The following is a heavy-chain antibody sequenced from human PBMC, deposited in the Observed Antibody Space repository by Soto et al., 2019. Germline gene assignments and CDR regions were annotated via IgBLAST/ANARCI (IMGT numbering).Heavy chain of an antibody. D-gene: IGHD3-10*01. J-gene: IGHJ4*02. V-gene: IGHV3-74*01. CDR3: AADLVAGSGSLGH. CDR1: GFSFSSKW. CDR2: IRNDGADT. Sequence: GGSLRLSCAASGFSFSSKWMHWVRQAPGKGLLWVSRIRNDGADTKYADFVGGRFTISRDNAKNTLYLQMNSLRADDTAVYFCAADLVAGSGSLGHWGQGTLVTVSS.